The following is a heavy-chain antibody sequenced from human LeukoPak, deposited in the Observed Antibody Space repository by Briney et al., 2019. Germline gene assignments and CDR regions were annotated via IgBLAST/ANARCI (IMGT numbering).Heavy chain of an antibody. D-gene: IGHD3-9*01. V-gene: IGHV3-23*01. CDR2: ISGSGA. CDR3: ARAPNNYDILTLPSSYYYMDV. J-gene: IGHJ6*03. Sequence: GGSLRLSCAASGFTFSSFAMNWVRQAPGKGLEWVSAISGSGAYYADSVKGRFTISRDTAKNTLYLQMNSLRAEDTAVYYCARAPNNYDILTLPSSYYYMDVWGKGTTVTISS. CDR1: GFTFSSFA.